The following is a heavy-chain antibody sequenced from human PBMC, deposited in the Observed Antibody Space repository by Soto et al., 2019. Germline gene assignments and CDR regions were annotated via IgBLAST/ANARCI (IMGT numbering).Heavy chain of an antibody. CDR2: IIPIFGTA. Sequence: GASVKVSCKASGGTFSSYAISWVRQAHGQGLEWMGGIIPIFGTANYAQKFQGRVTITADESTSTAYMELSSLRSEDTAVYYCARAVYYDSSGYYYRFDAFDIWGQGTMVTVSS. CDR1: GGTFSSYA. V-gene: IGHV1-69*13. J-gene: IGHJ3*02. D-gene: IGHD3-22*01. CDR3: ARAVYYDSSGYYYRFDAFDI.